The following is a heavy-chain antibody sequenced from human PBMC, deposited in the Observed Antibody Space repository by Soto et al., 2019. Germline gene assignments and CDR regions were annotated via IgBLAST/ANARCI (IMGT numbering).Heavy chain of an antibody. V-gene: IGHV4-39*01. Sequence: SETLSLTCTVSGGSISSSSYYWGWIRQPPGKGLEWIGSSYYSGSTYYNPSLESRVTISVDTSKNQFSLKLSSVTAADTAVYYCASSGWWYFDYWGQGTLVTVSS. CDR1: GGSISSSSYY. J-gene: IGHJ4*02. D-gene: IGHD6-19*01. CDR3: ASSGWWYFDY. CDR2: SYYSGST.